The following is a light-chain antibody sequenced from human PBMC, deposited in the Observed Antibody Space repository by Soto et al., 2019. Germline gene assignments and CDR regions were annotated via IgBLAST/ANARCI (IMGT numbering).Light chain of an antibody. V-gene: IGKV1-39*01. J-gene: IGKJ4*01. CDR1: QSITTS. CDR2: SAS. Sequence: DIQMTQSPSSLSASLGDRVTLTCRASQSITTSLNWYQQTPGKAPKLLIYSASTLHSGVPSRFSGSGSGTEFTLTISSLQREEFATYYCQQRFTSPLTFGGGTKVEIK. CDR3: QQRFTSPLT.